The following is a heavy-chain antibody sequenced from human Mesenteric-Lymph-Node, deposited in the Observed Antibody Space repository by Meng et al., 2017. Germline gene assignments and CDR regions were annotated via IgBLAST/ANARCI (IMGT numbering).Heavy chain of an antibody. J-gene: IGHJ5*02. Sequence: QVQRGQSGSELKKPGASVKVACKASGYTLTTYAMNWVRQAPGQGLEWMGWINTNTGNPTYAQGFTGRFVFSLDTSVNMAYLQITSLKAEDTAVYYCVRGDWFDPWGQGTLVTVSS. V-gene: IGHV7-4-1*04. CDR1: GYTLTTYA. CDR2: INTNTGNP. CDR3: VRGDWFDP.